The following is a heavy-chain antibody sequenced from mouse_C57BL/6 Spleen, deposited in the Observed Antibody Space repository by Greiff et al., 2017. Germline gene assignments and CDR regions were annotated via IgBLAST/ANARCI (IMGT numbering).Heavy chain of an antibody. D-gene: IGHD1-1*01. CDR3: ARRGGFYGSSAYYFDY. Sequence: VQLQQPGAELVRPGTSVKLSCKASGYTFTSYWMHWVKQRPGQGLEWIGVIDPSDSYTNYNQKFKGKATLTVDTSSSTAYMQLSSLTSEDSAVYYCARRGGFYGSSAYYFDYWGQGTTRTVSS. CDR2: IDPSDSYT. V-gene: IGHV1-59*01. CDR1: GYTFTSYW. J-gene: IGHJ2*01.